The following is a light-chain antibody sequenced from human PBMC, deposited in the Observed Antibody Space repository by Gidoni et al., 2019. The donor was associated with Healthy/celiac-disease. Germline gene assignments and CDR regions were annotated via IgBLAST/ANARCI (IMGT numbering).Light chain of an antibody. Sequence: DIQMTTSPSSLSASVGDRVTSTCRASQGISNYLAWYQQKPGEVPKLLIYAASTLQSGVPSRFSGSGSGTDFTLTIRSRQPEDVATYYCQKYNSAPWTFGQGTKVEIK. V-gene: IGKV1-27*01. J-gene: IGKJ1*01. CDR2: AAS. CDR1: QGISNY. CDR3: QKYNSAPWT.